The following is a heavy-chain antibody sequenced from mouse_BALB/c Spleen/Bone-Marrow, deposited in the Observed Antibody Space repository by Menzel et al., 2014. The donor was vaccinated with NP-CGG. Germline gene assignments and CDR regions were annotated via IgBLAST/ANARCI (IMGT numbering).Heavy chain of an antibody. CDR1: GYTFTSYW. D-gene: IGHD1-2*01. J-gene: IGHJ4*01. V-gene: IGHV1S22*01. Sequence: LQQSGSELVRPGASVKLSCKASGYTFTSYWMHWVKQRHGQGLEWIGNIYPGSGSTNYDEKFKSKGTLTVDTSSSTTYMPLSSLTSEDSAVYYCTRERNYYGYVEAMDYWGQGTSVTVSS. CDR3: TRERNYYGYVEAMDY. CDR2: IYPGSGST.